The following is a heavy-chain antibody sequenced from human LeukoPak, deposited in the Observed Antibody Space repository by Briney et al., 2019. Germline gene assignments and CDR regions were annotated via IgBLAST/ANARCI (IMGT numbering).Heavy chain of an antibody. Sequence: SETLSLTCVVSGGSVSSSKWWSWVRQPPGKGLEWIGQVYHDGGTKYNPSLKSRVTILVDKSKNQFSLKLSSVTAADTAVYFCARRAYYYYGMDVWGQGTTVTVSS. CDR3: ARRAYYYYGMDV. V-gene: IGHV4-4*02. J-gene: IGHJ6*02. CDR2: VYHDGGT. CDR1: GGSVSSSKW.